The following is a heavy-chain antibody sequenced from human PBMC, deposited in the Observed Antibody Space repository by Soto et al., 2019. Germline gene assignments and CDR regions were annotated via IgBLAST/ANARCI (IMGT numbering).Heavy chain of an antibody. J-gene: IGHJ6*02. CDR2: INAGNGNT. D-gene: IGHD3-3*01. Sequence: ASVKVSFKASGYTFTSYAMHWVRQAPGQRLEWMGWINAGNGNTKYSQKFQGRVTITRDTSASTAYMELSSLRSEDTAVYYCARAQLRFLEWLSQPYYYGMDVWGQGTTVTVSS. CDR1: GYTFTSYA. CDR3: ARAQLRFLEWLSQPYYYGMDV. V-gene: IGHV1-3*01.